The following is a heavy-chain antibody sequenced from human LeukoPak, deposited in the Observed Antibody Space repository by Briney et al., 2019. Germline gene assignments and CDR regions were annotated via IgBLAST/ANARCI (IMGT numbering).Heavy chain of an antibody. D-gene: IGHD1-26*01. V-gene: IGHV3-66*01. Sequence: GGSLRFSCAASGFTVSSNYMSWVRQAPGKGLEWVSVIYSGGSTYYADSVKGRFTISRDNSKNTLYLQMNSLRAEDTAVYYCARDHGGSYYYYGMDVWGQGTTVIVSS. CDR3: ARDHGGSYYYYGMDV. CDR1: GFTVSSNY. CDR2: IYSGGST. J-gene: IGHJ6*02.